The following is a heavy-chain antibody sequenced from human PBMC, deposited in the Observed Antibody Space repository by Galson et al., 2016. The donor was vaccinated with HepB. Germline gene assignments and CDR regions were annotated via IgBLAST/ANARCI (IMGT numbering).Heavy chain of an antibody. CDR2: ISGGGDYV. Sequence: SLRLSCADSGFTFSSYTMNWVRQAPGKGLEWVSSISGGGDYVFYADSVRGRFTISRDNAKNSVFLQMNSLRAEDTAVYYCAREENPGHTSSWLRSSADIRNNWFDPWGQGTLVTVSS. V-gene: IGHV3-21*01. D-gene: IGHD6-13*01. CDR3: AREENPGHTSSWLRSSADIRNNWFDP. J-gene: IGHJ5*02. CDR1: GFTFSSYT.